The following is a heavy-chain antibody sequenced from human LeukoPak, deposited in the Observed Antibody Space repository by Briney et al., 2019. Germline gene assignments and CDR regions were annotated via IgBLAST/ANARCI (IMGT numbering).Heavy chain of an antibody. Sequence: GGSLRLSCAASGFTFSNAWMSWARQAPGKGLEWVGRIKSKTDGGTTDYAAPVKGRFTISRDDSKNTLYLQMNSLKTEDTAVYYCTTVRIWFGESFDYWGQGTLVTVSS. CDR2: IKSKTDGGTT. D-gene: IGHD3-10*01. CDR1: GFTFSNAW. J-gene: IGHJ4*02. V-gene: IGHV3-15*01. CDR3: TTVRIWFGESFDY.